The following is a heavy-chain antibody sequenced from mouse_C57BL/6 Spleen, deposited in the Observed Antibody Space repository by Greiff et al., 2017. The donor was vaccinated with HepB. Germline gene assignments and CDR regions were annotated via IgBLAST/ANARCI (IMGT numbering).Heavy chain of an antibody. CDR2: ISDGGSYT. D-gene: IGHD2-5*01. Sequence: EVQRVESGGGLVKPGGSLKLSCAASGFTFSSYAMSWVRQTPEKRLEWVATISDGGSYTYYPDNVKGRFTISRDNAKNNLYLQMSHLKSEDTAMYYCARGGAYYSNYGDYWGQGTTLTVSS. V-gene: IGHV5-4*01. CDR3: ARGGAYYSNYGDY. J-gene: IGHJ2*01. CDR1: GFTFSSYA.